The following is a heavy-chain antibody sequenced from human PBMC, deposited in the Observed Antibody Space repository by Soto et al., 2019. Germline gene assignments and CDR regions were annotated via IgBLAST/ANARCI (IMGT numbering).Heavy chain of an antibody. D-gene: IGHD6-13*01. V-gene: IGHV1-2*04. Sequence: ASVKVSCKASGGTFSSYAISWVRQAPGKGLEWMGGFDPEDGETIYAQKFQGWVTMTRDTSISTAYMELSRLRSDNTAVYYCARAKSSSGLLDYWGQGTRVTVSS. CDR1: GGTFSSYA. CDR2: FDPEDGET. CDR3: ARAKSSSGLLDY. J-gene: IGHJ4*02.